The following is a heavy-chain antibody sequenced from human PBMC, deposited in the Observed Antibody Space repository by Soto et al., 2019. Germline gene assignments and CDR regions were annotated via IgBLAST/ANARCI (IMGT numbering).Heavy chain of an antibody. D-gene: IGHD3-16*01. V-gene: IGHV1-46*01. J-gene: IGHJ6*02. CDR3: ASLLLSWGSGPLPNYYYGMDA. CDR2: INPSGGST. Sequence: ASVKVSCKASGYTFTSYYMHWVRQAPGQGLEWMGIINPSGGSTSYAQKFQGRVTMTRDTSTSTVYMELSSLRSEDTAVYYCASLLLSWGSGPLPNYYYGMDAWGQGTTVTVSS. CDR1: GYTFTSYY.